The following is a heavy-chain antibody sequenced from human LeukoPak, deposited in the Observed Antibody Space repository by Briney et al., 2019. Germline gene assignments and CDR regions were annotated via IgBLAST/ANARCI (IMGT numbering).Heavy chain of an antibody. CDR1: GYTFTGYY. CDR3: ANGEYCSGGYCYSN. CDR2: INPKSGGT. D-gene: IGHD2-15*01. J-gene: IGHJ4*02. V-gene: IGHV1-2*06. Sequence: ASVKVSCKTSGYTFTGYYVHWVRQAPGQGLKWMGRINPKSGGTNYAQKFQGRVTMTRDTSISTAYMELSSLKSDDTAVYYCANGEYCSGGYCYSNLGQGTLVTVSS.